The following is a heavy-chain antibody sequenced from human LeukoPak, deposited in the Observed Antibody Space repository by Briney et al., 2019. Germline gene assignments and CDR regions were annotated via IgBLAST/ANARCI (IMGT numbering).Heavy chain of an antibody. CDR3: ARVVVEPSYYYYYMDV. CDR2: IYYSGST. J-gene: IGHJ6*03. V-gene: IGHV4-59*01. Sequence: PSETLSLTCTVSGGSISSYYWSWIRQPPGKGLEWIGYIYYSGSTNYNPSLESRVTISVDTSKNQFSLKLSSVTAADTAVYYCARVVVEPSYYYYYMDVWGKGTTVTISS. D-gene: IGHD3-22*01. CDR1: GGSISSYY.